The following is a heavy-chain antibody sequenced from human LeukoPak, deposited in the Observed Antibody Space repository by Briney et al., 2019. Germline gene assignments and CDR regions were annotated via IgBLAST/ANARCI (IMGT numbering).Heavy chain of an antibody. V-gene: IGHV3-48*04. CDR2: ISSSSSTI. CDR1: GFTFSSYG. CDR3: ASISGASWGDY. D-gene: IGHD3-16*01. Sequence: TGGSLRLSCAASGFTFSSYGMNWVRQAPGKGLEWVSSISSSSSTIYYADSVKGRFTISRDNSKNTLYLQMNSLRAEDTAVYFCASISGASWGDYWGQGTLVTVSS. J-gene: IGHJ4*02.